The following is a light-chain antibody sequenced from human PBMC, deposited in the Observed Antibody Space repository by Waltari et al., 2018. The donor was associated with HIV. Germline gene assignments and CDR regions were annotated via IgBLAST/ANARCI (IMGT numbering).Light chain of an antibody. V-gene: IGLV1-47*01. Sequence: QSVLTQPPSASGTPGRRVTISRSGGCSSIGSPDSFCYQLLPGAAPKSLVYRNEQRPSGVPDLLSGSKSATSASLAISVLRSEDEADYYCAAWDDSLSGYVFGTGTKVTVL. CDR3: AAWDDSLSGYV. J-gene: IGLJ1*01. CDR1: CSSIGSPD. CDR2: RNE.